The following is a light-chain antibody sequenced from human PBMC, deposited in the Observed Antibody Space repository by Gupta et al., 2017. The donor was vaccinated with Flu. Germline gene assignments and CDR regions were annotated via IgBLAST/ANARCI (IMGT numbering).Light chain of an antibody. CDR2: DDS. V-gene: IGLV3-21*02. CDR3: QVWDSSSDPVV. CDR1: RIGSKS. J-gene: IGLJ2*01. Sequence: GQTASIICGGDRIGSKSVHWYQLRPGQAPVVVVYDDSDRPSGIPERFSGSNSGSTATLTISRVEAEDEADYYCQVWDSSSDPVVFGGGTKLTVL.